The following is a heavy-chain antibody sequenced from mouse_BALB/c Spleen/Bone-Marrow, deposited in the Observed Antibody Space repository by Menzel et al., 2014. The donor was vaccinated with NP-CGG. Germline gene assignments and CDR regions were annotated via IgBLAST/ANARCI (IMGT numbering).Heavy chain of an antibody. V-gene: IGHV5-6*02. Sequence: EVMLVESGGDLVKPGGSLKLSCAASGFTFSSYGMSWVRQTPDKRLEWDATISSGGSYTYYPDSVKGRFTISRDNAKNTLYLQMSSLKSEDTAMYYCARRGYGNSYWYFDVWGAGTTVTVSS. D-gene: IGHD2-10*02. CDR1: GFTFSSYG. J-gene: IGHJ1*01. CDR3: ARRGYGNSYWYFDV. CDR2: ISSGGSYT.